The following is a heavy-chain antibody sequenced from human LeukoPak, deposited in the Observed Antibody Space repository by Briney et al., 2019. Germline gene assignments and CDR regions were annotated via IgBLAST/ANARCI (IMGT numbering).Heavy chain of an antibody. CDR1: GYTFTSYD. J-gene: IGHJ6*03. Sequence: ASVKVSCKASGYTFTSYDINWVRQATGQGLEWMGWMNPNSGNTGYAQKSQGRVTITRNTSISTANMELSSLRSEDTAVYYCARGGDLTGIAGNYYYYYMDVWGKGTTVTVSS. CDR3: ARGGDLTGIAGNYYYYYMDV. D-gene: IGHD6-13*01. V-gene: IGHV1-8*03. CDR2: MNPNSGNT.